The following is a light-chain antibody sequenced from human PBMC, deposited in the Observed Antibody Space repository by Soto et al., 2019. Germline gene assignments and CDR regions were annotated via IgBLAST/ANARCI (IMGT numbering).Light chain of an antibody. V-gene: IGKV1-6*01. CDR2: AAS. Sequence: AIQMTQSPSSLSASVGDRVTITCRASQGIRNDLGWYQQKPGKAPKLLIYAASNLQSGVPSRFSGSGPGTDSALTLSSRQPEDFATYYCPQDYPYPRTFGQGTKVEIK. J-gene: IGKJ1*01. CDR1: QGIRND. CDR3: PQDYPYPRT.